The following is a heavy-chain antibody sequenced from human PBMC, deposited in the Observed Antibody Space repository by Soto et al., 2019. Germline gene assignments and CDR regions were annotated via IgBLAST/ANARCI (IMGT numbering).Heavy chain of an antibody. D-gene: IGHD1-26*01. V-gene: IGHV3-7*03. CDR1: GYSFTSYH. J-gene: IGHJ3*02. CDR2: IKQDGSEK. CDR3: ARVHSGSYPDAFDI. Sequence: SCKASGYSFTSYHMSWARQAPGKGLEWVANIKQDGSEKYYVDSVKGRFTISRDNAKNSLYLQMNSLRAEDTAVYYCARVHSGSYPDAFDIWGQGTMVTV.